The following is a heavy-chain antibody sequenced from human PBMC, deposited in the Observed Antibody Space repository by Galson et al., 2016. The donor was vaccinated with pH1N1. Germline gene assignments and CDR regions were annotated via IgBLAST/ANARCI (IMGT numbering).Heavy chain of an antibody. CDR2: ISWNGGST. Sequence: SLRLSCAASGLTFDDHAMHWVRQAPGKGLEWVSLISWNGGSTDYADSIKGRFTISRDNSKNSLYLQMNSLRAEDTALYYCAKSSGYYGGYFDYWGQGTLVTVSS. D-gene: IGHD6-19*01. V-gene: IGHV3-43D*03. CDR1: GLTFDDHA. CDR3: AKSSGYYGGYFDY. J-gene: IGHJ4*02.